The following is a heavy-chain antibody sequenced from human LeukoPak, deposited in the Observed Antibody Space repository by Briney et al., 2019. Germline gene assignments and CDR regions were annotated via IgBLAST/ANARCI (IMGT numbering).Heavy chain of an antibody. Sequence: SETLSHTCTDSGGSISSSSYYRGWIRQPPGKGLEWIGSIYYSGSTYYNPSLKSRVTISVDTSKNQFSLKLSSVTAADTAVYYCARDRHKLVDIVAGILDYWGQGTLVTVSS. J-gene: IGHJ4*02. D-gene: IGHD5-12*01. CDR2: IYYSGST. CDR3: ARDRHKLVDIVAGILDY. V-gene: IGHV4-39*07. CDR1: GGSISSSSYY.